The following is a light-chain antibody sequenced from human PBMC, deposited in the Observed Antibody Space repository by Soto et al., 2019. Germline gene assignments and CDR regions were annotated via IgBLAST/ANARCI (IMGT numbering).Light chain of an antibody. J-gene: IGKJ5*01. CDR2: DAS. CDR1: HGSSCY. Sequence: DIQMTQSPSSLSASVGDRVTITCRASHGSSCYLAWYQQKPGKGPRLLIYDASTLQSGVPARFSGSGSGTHFTLTISSLQPEDVAIYYCQKRSSGLITFGQGTRLETK. CDR3: QKRSSGLIT. V-gene: IGKV1-27*01.